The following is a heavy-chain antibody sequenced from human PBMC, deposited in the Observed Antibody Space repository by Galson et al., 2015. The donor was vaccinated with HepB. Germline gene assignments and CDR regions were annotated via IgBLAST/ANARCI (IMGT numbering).Heavy chain of an antibody. CDR2: INPSGGST. Sequence: SVKVSCKASGYTFTSYYMHWVRQAPGQGLEWMGIINPSGGSTSYAQKFQGRVTMTRDTSTSTVYMELSSLRSEDTAVYYCARGGNYDRPTHDAFDIWGQGTMVTVSS. D-gene: IGHD3-22*01. J-gene: IGHJ3*02. V-gene: IGHV1-46*01. CDR1: GYTFTSYY. CDR3: ARGGNYDRPTHDAFDI.